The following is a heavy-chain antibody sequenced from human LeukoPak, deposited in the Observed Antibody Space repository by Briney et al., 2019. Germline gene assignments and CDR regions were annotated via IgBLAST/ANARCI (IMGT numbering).Heavy chain of an antibody. V-gene: IGHV1-2*02. J-gene: IGHJ4*02. CDR3: ARLADCSSSSCRSFDY. CDR1: GYPFNGYY. D-gene: IGHD2-2*01. CDR2: INPNSGFT. Sequence: ASVKVSCKASGYPFNGYYLHWVRQAPGQGLEWMGWINPNSGFTNYAQKFQGRVTMTRDTSISTAYMELSRLGSDDTAVYYCARLADCSSSSCRSFDYWGQGTLVTVSS.